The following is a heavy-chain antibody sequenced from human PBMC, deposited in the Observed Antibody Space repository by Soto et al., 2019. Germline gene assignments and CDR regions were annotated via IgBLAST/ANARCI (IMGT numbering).Heavy chain of an antibody. J-gene: IGHJ4*02. V-gene: IGHV4-31*03. CDR2: IYYSGST. CDR3: ARVVKNGYGDSRYYFDY. D-gene: IGHD4-17*01. Sequence: SETLSLTCTVSGGSISSGGYYWSWIRQHPGKGLEWIGYIYYSGSTYYNPSLKSRVTISVDTSKNQFSLKLSSVTAADTAVYYCARVVKNGYGDSRYYFDYWGQGTLVTVSS. CDR1: GGSISSGGYY.